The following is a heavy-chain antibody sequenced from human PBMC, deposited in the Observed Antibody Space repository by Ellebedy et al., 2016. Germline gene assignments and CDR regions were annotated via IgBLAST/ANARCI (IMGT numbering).Heavy chain of an antibody. V-gene: IGHV4-59*08. CDR1: GGSISSYY. CDR2: IYYSGSN. D-gene: IGHD2-2*01. Sequence: SETLSLTCTVSGGSISSYYWSWIRQPPGKGLEWIGYIYYSGSNNYNPSLKSRVTISVDTSKNQFSLKLSSVTAADTAVYYCARHGIVVVPAAMYYYYYGMDVWGQGTTVTVSS. CDR3: ARHGIVVVPAAMYYYYYGMDV. J-gene: IGHJ6*02.